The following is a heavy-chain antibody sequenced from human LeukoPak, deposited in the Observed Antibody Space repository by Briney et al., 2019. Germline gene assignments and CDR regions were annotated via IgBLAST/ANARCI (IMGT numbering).Heavy chain of an antibody. CDR3: AKDYSGYFDWFRIDY. CDR1: GFTFSSYG. CDR2: IRYDGSNK. Sequence: TGGSLRLSCAASGFTFSSYGMHWVRQAPGKGLEWVAFIRYDGSNKYYADSVKGRFTISRDNSKNTLYLQMNSLRAEDTAVYYCAKDYSGYFDWFRIDYWGQGTLVTVSS. D-gene: IGHD3-9*01. J-gene: IGHJ4*02. V-gene: IGHV3-30*02.